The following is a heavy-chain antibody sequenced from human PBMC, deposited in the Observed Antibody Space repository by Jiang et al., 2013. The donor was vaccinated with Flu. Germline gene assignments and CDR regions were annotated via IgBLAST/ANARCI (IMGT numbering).Heavy chain of an antibody. CDR2: IYFSGTT. V-gene: IGHV4-39*07. CDR3: ARNVMTTVTQFFDY. CDR1: GDSINSNNYY. Sequence: GSGLVKPSETLSLTCSVFGDSINSNNYYWGWIRQAPGQGLEWVGSIYFSGTTYQNPSLKSRVTMSLDTSKNQFSLKLRSVTAADTAVYFCARNVMTTVTQFFDYWGQGTLDSPSPQ. J-gene: IGHJ4*02. D-gene: IGHD4-17*01.